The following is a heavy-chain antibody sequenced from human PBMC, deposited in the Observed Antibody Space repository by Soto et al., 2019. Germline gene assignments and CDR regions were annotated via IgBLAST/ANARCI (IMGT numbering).Heavy chain of an antibody. CDR3: AGDLKNYGGSLRGFDY. Sequence: EVQLVESGGGLVQPGGSLRLSCAASGFTFSIYGLNWVRQAPGKGLEWISYISGSGTIIYHADSVKGRFTISRDNGRNSLYLQMNSLRAEDTAVYYCAGDLKNYGGSLRGFDYWGKVTLVTVSS. CDR2: ISGSGTII. J-gene: IGHJ4*02. CDR1: GFTFSIYG. D-gene: IGHD4-17*01. V-gene: IGHV3-48*01.